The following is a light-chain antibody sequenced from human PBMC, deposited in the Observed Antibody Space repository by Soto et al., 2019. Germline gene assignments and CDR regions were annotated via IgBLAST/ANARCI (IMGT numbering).Light chain of an antibody. Sequence: QSVLTQPPSASGTPGHRVTISCSGSGSNFGSNTVNWYQHLPGTAPKLLIYNNYQRPSGVPDRFSGSKSGTSASLAISGLQSDDEADYYCAAWDDRLKGYVFGTGTKLTVL. J-gene: IGLJ1*01. CDR3: AAWDDRLKGYV. V-gene: IGLV1-44*01. CDR1: GSNFGSNT. CDR2: NNY.